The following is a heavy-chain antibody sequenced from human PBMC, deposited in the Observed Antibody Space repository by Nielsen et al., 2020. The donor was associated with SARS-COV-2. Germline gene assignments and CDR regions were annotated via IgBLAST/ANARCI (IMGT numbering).Heavy chain of an antibody. Sequence: ASVKVSCKASGYSFTSYEINWVRQATGQGLEWMGWMNPNSGNTGYAQKFQGRVTMTRSTSTSTAYMELHSLRSEDTAVYYCAKASGNDFRRGYYFDYWGQGTLVTVSS. J-gene: IGHJ4*02. V-gene: IGHV1-8*02. CDR2: MNPNSGNT. D-gene: IGHD3-3*01. CDR1: GYSFTSYE. CDR3: AKASGNDFRRGYYFDY.